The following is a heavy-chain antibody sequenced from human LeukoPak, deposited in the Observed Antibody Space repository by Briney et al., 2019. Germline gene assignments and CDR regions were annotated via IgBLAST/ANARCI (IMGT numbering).Heavy chain of an antibody. CDR2: IKEDGSEK. Sequence: PGGSLRLSCAASGISFSNYWMSWVRQAPGKGLEWVANIKEDGSEKNYVDSVKGRFTISRDNAKNTLYLQMNSLRAEDTAVYYCAKDRGYGSGSYLVNNWGQGTLVTVSS. J-gene: IGHJ4*02. V-gene: IGHV3-7*01. D-gene: IGHD3-10*01. CDR1: GISFSNYW. CDR3: AKDRGYGSGSYLVNN.